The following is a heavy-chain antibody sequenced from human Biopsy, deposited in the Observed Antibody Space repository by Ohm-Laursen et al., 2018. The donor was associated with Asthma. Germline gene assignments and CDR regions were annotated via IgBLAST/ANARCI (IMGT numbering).Heavy chain of an antibody. CDR3: ARVVNYDFRSGYWFDP. D-gene: IGHD3-3*01. CDR2: IFFNDEK. J-gene: IGHJ5*02. CDR1: GFSLRNARMG. Sequence: TQTLTLTFTVSGFSLRNARMGVTWIRQPPGKALEWLAHIFFNDEKSYSTSLKSRITISKDTAKSQVVLTMSNMDPVDTATYYCARVVNYDFRSGYWFDPWGQGTLATVSS. V-gene: IGHV2-26*01.